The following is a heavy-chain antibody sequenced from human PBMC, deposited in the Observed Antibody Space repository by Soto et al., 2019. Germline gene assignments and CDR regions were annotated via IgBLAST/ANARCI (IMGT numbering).Heavy chain of an antibody. CDR3: AREMEEGYEDAFDI. CDR1: GFTFSDYY. CDR2: ISSSGSTI. J-gene: IGHJ3*02. D-gene: IGHD5-18*01. Sequence: GGSLRLSCAASGFTFSDYYMSWIRQAPGKGLEWVSYISSSGSTIYYADSVKGRFTISRDNAKNSLYLQMNSLRAEDTAVYYCAREMEEGYEDAFDIWGQGTMVTVSS. V-gene: IGHV3-11*01.